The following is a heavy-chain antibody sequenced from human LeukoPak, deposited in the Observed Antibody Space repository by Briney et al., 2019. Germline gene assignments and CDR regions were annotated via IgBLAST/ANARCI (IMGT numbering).Heavy chain of an antibody. CDR1: GGSISSYY. Sequence: SETLSPTCTMSGGSISSYYWSWIRQPPGKGLEWIGYIYYSGSTKYNPSLKSRVTISVDTSKNQFSLKLSSVTAADTAVYYCARDDASLRYFYWLGRGDYYYMDVWGKGTTVTVSS. J-gene: IGHJ6*03. D-gene: IGHD3-9*01. CDR2: IYYSGST. V-gene: IGHV4-59*01. CDR3: ARDDASLRYFYWLGRGDYYYMDV.